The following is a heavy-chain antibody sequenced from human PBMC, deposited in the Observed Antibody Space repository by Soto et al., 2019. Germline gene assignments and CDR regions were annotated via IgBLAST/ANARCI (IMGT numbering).Heavy chain of an antibody. J-gene: IGHJ5*02. V-gene: IGHV4-30-2*01. Sequence: TLSLTCPVSGGSIRDGAYCLSWIKQPPGKGLEWLGYIYYSGKTDYNPSLRSRVTISVFRSKHQFSLILASVTDADSAVYCCVRGGSSASCYTVFDLLGQGTLVVVSS. CDR2: IYYSGKT. CDR1: GGSIRDGAYC. CDR3: VRGGSSASCYTVFDL. D-gene: IGHD2-2*02.